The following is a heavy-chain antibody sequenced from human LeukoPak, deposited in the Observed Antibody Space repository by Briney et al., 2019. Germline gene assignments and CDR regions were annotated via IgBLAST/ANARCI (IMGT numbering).Heavy chain of an antibody. D-gene: IGHD3-22*01. CDR1: GFTFRNYG. V-gene: IGHV3-30*18. CDR2: ISYDESDK. CDR3: AKDFRRADYYDSSGYYRMIDY. Sequence: GRSLRLSCAVSGFTFRNYGMHWVRQAPGKGLEWGAVISYDESDKYYGDSVKGRFTISRDNSKNTLFLQMNSLRAEDTAVYFCAKDFRRADYYDSSGYYRMIDYWGQGTLVIVSS. J-gene: IGHJ4*02.